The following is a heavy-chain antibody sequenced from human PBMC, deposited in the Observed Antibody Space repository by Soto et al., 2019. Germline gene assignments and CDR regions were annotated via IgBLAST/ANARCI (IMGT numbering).Heavy chain of an antibody. CDR2: IHYSGST. CDR3: AKTSRTGATTRSYWFDP. Sequence: PSETLSLTCPVAGGSISSYYLSWIRKPPGKGLEWIGCIHYSGSTIYNPSLKSRVTISVDTFKNQFSLKLSSVIAADTAIYFCAKTSRTGATTRSYWFDPWGQGTLVTVSS. CDR1: GGSISSYY. D-gene: IGHD1-1*01. J-gene: IGHJ5*02. V-gene: IGHV4-59*01.